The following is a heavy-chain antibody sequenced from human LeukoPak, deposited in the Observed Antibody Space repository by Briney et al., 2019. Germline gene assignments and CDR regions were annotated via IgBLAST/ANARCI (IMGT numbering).Heavy chain of an antibody. V-gene: IGHV4-59*01. CDR1: GGSISSYY. J-gene: IGHJ6*02. CDR2: IYYSGST. D-gene: IGHD3-3*01. Sequence: PSETLSLTCTVSGGSISSYYWSWIRQPPGKGLEWIGYIYYSGSTNYNPSLKSRVTISVDTSKNQFSLKLSSVTAADTAVYYCARGPRRVDLEWLPPYGMDVWGQGTTVTVSS. CDR3: ARGPRRVDLEWLPPYGMDV.